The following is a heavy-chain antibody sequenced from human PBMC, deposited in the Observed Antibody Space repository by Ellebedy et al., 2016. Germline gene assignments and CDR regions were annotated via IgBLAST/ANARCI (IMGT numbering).Heavy chain of an antibody. Sequence: SETLSLTXTVSGGSISSYYWSWIRQPPGKGLEWIGYIYYSGSTNYNPSLKSRVTISVDTSKNQFSLKLSSVTAADTAVYYCARGGHIAARPIYYYYMDVWGKGTTVTVSS. D-gene: IGHD6-6*01. CDR1: GGSISSYY. CDR3: ARGGHIAARPIYYYYMDV. V-gene: IGHV4-59*01. CDR2: IYYSGST. J-gene: IGHJ6*03.